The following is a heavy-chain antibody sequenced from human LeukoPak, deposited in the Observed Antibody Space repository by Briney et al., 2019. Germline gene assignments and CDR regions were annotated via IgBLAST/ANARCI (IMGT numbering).Heavy chain of an antibody. CDR3: ASAGITCTRDY. CDR2: INENGRET. V-gene: IGHV3-7*01. CDR1: GFIFGDFW. D-gene: IGHD1-7*01. Sequence: GGSLRLSCAASGFIFGDFWMVWVRQAPGKGLEWVASINENGRETYYAASVTGRFTISRDTAKNSVYLQMSALRAEDTAVYYCASAGITCTRDYWGQGALVTVSS. J-gene: IGHJ4*02.